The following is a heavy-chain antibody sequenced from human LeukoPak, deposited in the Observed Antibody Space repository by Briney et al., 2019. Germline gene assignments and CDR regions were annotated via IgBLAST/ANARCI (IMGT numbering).Heavy chain of an antibody. D-gene: IGHD3-10*01. V-gene: IGHV4-34*01. J-gene: IGHJ4*02. CDR2: INHSGST. CDR3: ASRRRSGSSFDY. Sequence: RASETLSLTCAVYGGSFSGYYWSWIRQPPGKGLEWIGEINHSGSTNYNPSLKSRVTISVDTSKNQFSLKLSSVTAADTAVYYCASRRRSGSSFDYWGQGTLVTASS. CDR1: GGSFSGYY.